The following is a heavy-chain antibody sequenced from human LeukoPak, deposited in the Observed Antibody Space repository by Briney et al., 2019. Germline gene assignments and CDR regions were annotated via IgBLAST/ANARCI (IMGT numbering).Heavy chain of an antibody. CDR2: INHSGST. CDR1: GGSFSGYY. Sequence: PSETLSLTCAVYGGSFSGYYWSWIRQPPGKGLEWIGEINHSGSTNYNPSLKSRVTISVDTSKNQFSLKLSSVTAADTAVYYCARVARYYDFWSGYPYSDYYYYYGMDVWGQGTTVTVSS. CDR3: ARVARYYDFWSGYPYSDYYYYYGMDV. V-gene: IGHV4-34*01. J-gene: IGHJ6*02. D-gene: IGHD3-3*01.